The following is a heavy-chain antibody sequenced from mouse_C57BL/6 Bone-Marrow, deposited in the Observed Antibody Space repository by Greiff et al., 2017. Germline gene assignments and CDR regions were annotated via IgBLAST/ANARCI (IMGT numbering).Heavy chain of an antibody. J-gene: IGHJ2*01. CDR1: GFTFTDYY. Sequence: EVKVVESGGGLVQPGGSLSLSCAASGFTFTDYYMSWVRQPPGKALEWLGFIRNKANGYTTEYSASVKGRFTISRDNSKSILYLQMNALRAEDSATYYCSRYDDYDVDYWGQGTTLTVSS. CDR2: IRNKANGYTT. CDR3: SRYDDYDVDY. V-gene: IGHV7-3*01. D-gene: IGHD2-4*01.